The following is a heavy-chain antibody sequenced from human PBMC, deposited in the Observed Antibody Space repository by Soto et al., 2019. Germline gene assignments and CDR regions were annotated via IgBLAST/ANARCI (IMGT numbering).Heavy chain of an antibody. CDR2: IYSGGGT. J-gene: IGHJ6*02. V-gene: IGHV3-53*01. CDR1: GFAVSSNY. D-gene: IGHD5-18*01. CDR3: ARGGYSYGVYNSAMDV. Sequence: GGSLRLSCAASGFAVSSNYMTWVRQTPGKGLEWVSIIYSGGGTYYANSVKGRFTISRDNSKNTLYLQMNTLRAEDTAVYYCARGGYSYGVYNSAMDVWGQGTTVTVSS.